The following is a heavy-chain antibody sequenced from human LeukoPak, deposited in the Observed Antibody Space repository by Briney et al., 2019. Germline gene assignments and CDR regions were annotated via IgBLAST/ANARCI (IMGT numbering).Heavy chain of an antibody. CDR1: GFIFNDYY. V-gene: IGHV3-11*01. CDR2: ISSSGSII. D-gene: IGHD2-2*01. Sequence: PGGSLRLSCAASGFIFNDYYMSWIRQAPGKGLEWVSYISSSGSIIYYADSVKGRFTISRDNAKNTLYLQMNSLRVEDTAVYYCARDYRCSSTSCKDRTSDYWGQGTLVTVSS. J-gene: IGHJ4*02. CDR3: ARDYRCSSTSCKDRTSDY.